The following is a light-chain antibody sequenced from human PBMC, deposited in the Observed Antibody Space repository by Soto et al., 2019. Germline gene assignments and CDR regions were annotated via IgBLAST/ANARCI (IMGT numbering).Light chain of an antibody. CDR2: DVG. J-gene: IGLJ1*01. V-gene: IGLV2-14*01. CDR3: SSYTSSSTLKV. CDR1: SSDFGGYNY. Sequence: QSALTQPASVSGSPGQSITISCTGTSSDFGGYNYVSWYQQHPGKAPKLMIYDVGNRPSGVSNRFSGSKSGNTASLTISGLQAEDEADYYCSSYTSSSTLKVFGTGTKVTVL.